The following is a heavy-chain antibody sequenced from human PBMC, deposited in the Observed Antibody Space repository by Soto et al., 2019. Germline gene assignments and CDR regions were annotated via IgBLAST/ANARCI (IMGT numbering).Heavy chain of an antibody. CDR2: IYYSGST. CDR1: GGSVSSGSYY. CDR3: AGGIDWSYDYYYGMDV. V-gene: IGHV4-61*01. D-gene: IGHD1-1*01. Sequence: SETLSLTCTVSGGSVSSGSYYWSWIRQPPGKGLEWIGYIYYSGSTNYNPSLKSRVTISVDTSKNQFSLKLSSVTAADTAVYYCAGGIDWSYDYYYGMDVWGQGTTVT. J-gene: IGHJ6*02.